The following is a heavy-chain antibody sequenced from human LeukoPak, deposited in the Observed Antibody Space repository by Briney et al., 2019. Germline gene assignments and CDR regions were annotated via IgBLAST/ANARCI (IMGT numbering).Heavy chain of an antibody. J-gene: IGHJ4*02. D-gene: IGHD6-19*01. CDR1: GFTFSSYG. V-gene: IGHV3-33*01. CDR2: IWYDGSYK. CDR3: ARDVEGIAVAGYFDY. Sequence: GGSLRLSCAASGFTFSSYGIHWVPQAPGKGLEWVAVIWYDGSYKYYADSVKGRFTISRDNSKNTLYLQMNTLRAEDTAVYYCARDVEGIAVAGYFDYWRQGTLVTVSS.